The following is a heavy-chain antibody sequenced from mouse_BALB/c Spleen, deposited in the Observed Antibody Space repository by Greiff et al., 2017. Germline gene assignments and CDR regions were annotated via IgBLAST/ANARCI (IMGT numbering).Heavy chain of an antibody. Sequence: VHLVESGAELVRPGVSVKISCKGSGYTFTDYAMHWVKQSHAKSLEWIGVISTYYGDASYNQKFKGKATMTVDKSSSTAYMELARLTSEDSAIYYCARGSSFDVWGAGTTVTVSS. D-gene: IGHD1-1*01. J-gene: IGHJ1*01. CDR2: ISTYYGDA. V-gene: IGHV1S137*01. CDR3: ARGSSFDV. CDR1: GYTFTDYA.